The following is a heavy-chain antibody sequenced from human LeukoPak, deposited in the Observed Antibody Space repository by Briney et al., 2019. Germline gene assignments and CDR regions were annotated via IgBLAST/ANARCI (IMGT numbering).Heavy chain of an antibody. D-gene: IGHD1-26*01. J-gene: IGHJ4*02. CDR3: AKNGGSYYGYFDY. CDR2: ISGSGGST. V-gene: IGHV3-23*01. Sequence: GGSLRLSCAASGFTFSSYAMRWVRQAPGKGLEWVSAISGSGGSTYYADPVKGRFTISRDNSKNTLYLQMNSLRAEDTAVYYCAKNGGSYYGYFDYWGQGTLVTVSS. CDR1: GFTFSSYA.